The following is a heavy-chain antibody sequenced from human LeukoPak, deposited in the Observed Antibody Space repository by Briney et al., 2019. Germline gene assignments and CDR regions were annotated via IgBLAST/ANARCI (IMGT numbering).Heavy chain of an antibody. V-gene: IGHV1-69*10. CDR1: GGTFSTYP. CDR2: IIPIVGIA. CDR3: ARDGEMAAIYFDY. Sequence: SVTVSCTASGGTFSTYPISWVRQAPGQGLEWMGGIIPIVGIANYAQKFRGRVTITADKSTNTAYMELSSLRSEDTAVYYCARDGEMAAIYFDYWGQGTLVTVSS. J-gene: IGHJ4*02. D-gene: IGHD5-24*01.